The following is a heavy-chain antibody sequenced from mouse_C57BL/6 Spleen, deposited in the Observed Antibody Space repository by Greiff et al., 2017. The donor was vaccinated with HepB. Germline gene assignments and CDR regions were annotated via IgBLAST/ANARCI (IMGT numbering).Heavy chain of an antibody. V-gene: IGHV2-2*01. CDR1: GFSLTSYG. CDR2: IWSGGST. D-gene: IGHD1-1*01. J-gene: IGHJ4*01. CDR3: ASPQFITTVVDYAMDY. Sequence: QVQLKESGPGLVQPSQSLSITCTVSGFSLTSYGVHWVRQSPGKGLEWLGVIWSGGSTDYNAAFISRLSISKDNSKSQVFFKMNSLQADDTAIYYCASPQFITTVVDYAMDYWGQGTSVTVSS.